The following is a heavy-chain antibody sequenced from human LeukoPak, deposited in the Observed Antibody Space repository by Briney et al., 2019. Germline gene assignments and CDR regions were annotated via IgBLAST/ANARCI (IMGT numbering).Heavy chain of an antibody. D-gene: IGHD5-12*01. V-gene: IGHV3-23*01. CDR1: GFTFSNYS. CDR2: ISGNGGST. J-gene: IGHJ4*02. CDR3: AKHGRGNNSRDYFDY. Sequence: GGSLRLSCAASGFTFSNYSLTWVRQAPGKGLEWVSGISGNGGSTSYADSVKGRFTISRDNSKNTLYLQMNGLRAEDTAVYHCAKHGRGNNSRDYFDYWGQGTLVTVSS.